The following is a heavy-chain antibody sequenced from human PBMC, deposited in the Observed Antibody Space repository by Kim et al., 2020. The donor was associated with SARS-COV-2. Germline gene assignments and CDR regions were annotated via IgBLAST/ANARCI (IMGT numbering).Heavy chain of an antibody. V-gene: IGHV3-74*01. Sequence: RFTISRDNSKNTLYLQMTSLRAEDTAVYYCARPHYDSSGYYYYYYYGMDVWGQGTTVTVSS. CDR3: ARPHYDSSGYYYYYYYGMDV. D-gene: IGHD3-22*01. J-gene: IGHJ6*02.